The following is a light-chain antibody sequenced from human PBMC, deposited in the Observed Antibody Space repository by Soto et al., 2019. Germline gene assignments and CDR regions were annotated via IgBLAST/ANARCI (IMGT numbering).Light chain of an antibody. CDR3: YSAADNNLV. V-gene: IGLV3-27*01. Sequence: SYELTQPSSVSVSPGQTARITCSGDLLAKKYVRWFQQKPGQAPVLVIYKYSERPSGIPERFSGSSSGTTVTLTISGAQVEDEADFYCYSAADNNLVFGGGTKLTVL. J-gene: IGLJ3*02. CDR1: LLAKKY. CDR2: KYS.